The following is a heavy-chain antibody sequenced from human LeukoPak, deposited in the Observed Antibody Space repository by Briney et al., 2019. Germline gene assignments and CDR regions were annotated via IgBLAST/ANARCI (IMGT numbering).Heavy chain of an antibody. J-gene: IGHJ4*02. CDR2: IYHSGST. CDR1: GGSISSSNW. V-gene: IGHV4-4*02. CDR3: ARVGYYYDSSGYYPFDY. D-gene: IGHD3-22*01. Sequence: SETLSLTCAVSGGSISSSNWWSWVRQPPGKGLEWIGEIYHSGSTNYNPSLKSRVTISVDKSKNQFSLKLSSVTAADTAVYYCARVGYYYDSSGYYPFDYWGQGTLVTVSS.